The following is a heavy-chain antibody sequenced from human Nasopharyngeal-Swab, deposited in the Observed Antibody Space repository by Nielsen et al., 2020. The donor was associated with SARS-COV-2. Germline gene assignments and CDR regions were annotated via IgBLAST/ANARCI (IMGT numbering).Heavy chain of an antibody. J-gene: IGHJ3*02. D-gene: IGHD6-19*01. CDR2: IYYSGST. Sequence: GSLRLSCTVSGGSISSYYWSWIRQPPGKGLEWIGYIYYSGSTNYNPSLKSRVTISVDTSKNQSSLKLSSVTAADTAVYYCARDPSPGIAVAGTGAFDIWGQGTMVTVSS. CDR3: ARDPSPGIAVAGTGAFDI. CDR1: GGSISSYY. V-gene: IGHV4-59*01.